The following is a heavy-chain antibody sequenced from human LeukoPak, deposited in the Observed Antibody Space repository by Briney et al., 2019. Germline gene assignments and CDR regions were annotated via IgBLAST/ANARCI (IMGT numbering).Heavy chain of an antibody. CDR3: ARTYSYYHYVDV. V-gene: IGHV4-39*01. D-gene: IGHD2-15*01. Sequence: SETLSLTCTVSGGSISSSSYYWGWIRQPPGKGLEWIANIHYSGSTYYNPSLKSRVTISVDTSKNQFSLKLSSVAAADTALYYCARTYSYYHYVDVWGKGTTVTVSS. CDR2: IHYSGST. J-gene: IGHJ6*03. CDR1: GGSISSSSYY.